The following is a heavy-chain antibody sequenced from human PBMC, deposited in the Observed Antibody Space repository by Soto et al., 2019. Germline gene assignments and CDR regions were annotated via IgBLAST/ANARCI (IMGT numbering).Heavy chain of an antibody. D-gene: IGHD2-2*02. J-gene: IGHJ3*02. Sequence: GGSLRLSCAASGFIFSDYEMNWVRQAPGKGLEWVSFIGKSGYPIYYTDSVKGRFTMSRDNAKYSLTLQMNSLRAEDTAVYYCVREGRSSTSCNTGCAFDIWGQGTMVTVSS. CDR2: IGKSGYPI. CDR1: GFIFSDYE. V-gene: IGHV3-48*03. CDR3: VREGRSSTSCNTGCAFDI.